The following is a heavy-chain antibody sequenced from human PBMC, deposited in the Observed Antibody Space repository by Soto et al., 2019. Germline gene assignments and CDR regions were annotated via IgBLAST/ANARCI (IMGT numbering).Heavy chain of an antibody. J-gene: IGHJ1*01. D-gene: IGHD6-19*01. V-gene: IGHV4-34*01. CDR3: ERDEQWLVGRAFQH. CDR1: GGSFSGYY. CDR2: INHSGST. Sequence: SETLSLTCAVYGGSFSGYYWSWIRQPPGKGLEWIGEINHSGSTNYNPSLKSRVTISVDTSKNQFSLKLSSVTAADTAVYYCERDEQWLVGRAFQHWGQGTLVTVS.